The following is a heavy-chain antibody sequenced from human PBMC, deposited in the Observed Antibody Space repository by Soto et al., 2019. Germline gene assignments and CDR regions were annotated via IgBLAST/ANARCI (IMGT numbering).Heavy chain of an antibody. CDR2: IVVGSGNT. CDR3: AAVATPHRGFYYGMDV. V-gene: IGHV1-58*01. J-gene: IGHJ6*02. Sequence: SVKVSCKASGFTFTSSAVQWVRQARGQRLEWLGWIVVGSGNTIYAQKFQERVTITRDMSTITSYTELNSLRSEDTAVYYCAAVATPHRGFYYGMDVWGQGTAVTVSS. CDR1: GFTFTSSA. D-gene: IGHD2-15*01.